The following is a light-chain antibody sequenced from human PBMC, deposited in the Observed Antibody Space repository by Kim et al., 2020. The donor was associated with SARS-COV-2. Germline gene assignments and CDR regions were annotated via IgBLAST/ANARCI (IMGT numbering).Light chain of an antibody. CDR3: SSRVSTKNLVI. J-gene: IGLJ2*01. CDR2: GKN. V-gene: IGLV3-19*01. CDR1: NLRTYY. Sequence: SSELTQDPAVSAALGQTVRITCQGDNLRTYYGTWYQQKPGQAPVLLIYGKNKRPSGIPDRFSGSSSGTTSSLTITGVQAEDEADYSCSSRVSTKNLVIFG.